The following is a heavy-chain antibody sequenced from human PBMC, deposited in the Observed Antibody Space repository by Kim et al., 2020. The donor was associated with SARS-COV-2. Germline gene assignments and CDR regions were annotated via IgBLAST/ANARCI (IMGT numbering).Heavy chain of an antibody. V-gene: IGHV3-30*18. CDR1: GFTFSSYG. CDR2: ISYDGSNK. Sequence: GGSLRLSCAASGFTFSSYGMHWVRQAPGKGLEWVAVISYDGSNKYYADSVKGRFTISRDNSKNTLYLQMNSLRAEDTAVYYCAKDATMVRGVPYYFDYWG. D-gene: IGHD3-10*01. J-gene: IGHJ4*01. CDR3: AKDATMVRGVPYYFDY.